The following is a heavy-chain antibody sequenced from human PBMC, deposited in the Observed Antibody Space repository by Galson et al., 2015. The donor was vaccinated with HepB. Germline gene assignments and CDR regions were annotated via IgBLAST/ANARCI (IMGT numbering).Heavy chain of an antibody. Sequence: SVKVSCKASGYTFTSYAMNWVRQAPGQGLEWMGWINTNTGNPTYAQGFTGRFVFSLDTSVSTAYLQISSLKAEDTAVYYCARETAAAGINYYYYMDVWGKGTTVTVSS. D-gene: IGHD6-13*01. V-gene: IGHV7-4-1*02. CDR1: GYTFTSYA. CDR3: ARETAAAGINYYYYMDV. J-gene: IGHJ6*03. CDR2: INTNTGNP.